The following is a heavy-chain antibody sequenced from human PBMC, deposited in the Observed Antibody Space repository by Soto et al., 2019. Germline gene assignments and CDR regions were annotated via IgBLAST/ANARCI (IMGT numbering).Heavy chain of an antibody. V-gene: IGHV3-9*01. CDR2: ISWNSGSI. CDR3: AKGGNTMVRGVIYFDY. CDR1: GFTFDDYA. Sequence: GGSLRLSCAACGFTFDDYAMHWVRQAPGKGLEWVSGISWNSGSIGYADSVKGRFTISRDNAKNSLYLQMNSLRAEDTALYYCAKGGNTMVRGVIYFDYWGQGTLVTVSS. J-gene: IGHJ4*02. D-gene: IGHD3-10*01.